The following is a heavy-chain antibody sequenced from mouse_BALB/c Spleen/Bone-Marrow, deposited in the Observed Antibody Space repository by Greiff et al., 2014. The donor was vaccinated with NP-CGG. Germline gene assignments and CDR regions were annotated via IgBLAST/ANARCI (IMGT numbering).Heavy chain of an antibody. D-gene: IGHD2-10*02. CDR2: IWGDGTT. CDR3: AREKYGNYYAMDY. CDR1: GFSLTGFG. J-gene: IGHJ4*01. Sequence: QVQLKESGPGLVAPSQSLSITCTVSGFSLTGFGMNWIRQPPGKGLEWPGMIWGDGTTDYNSALKSRLSIKKDNSKSQVFLKMNSLQAGDTARYYCAREKYGNYYAMDYWGQGTSVTVSS. V-gene: IGHV2-6-7*01.